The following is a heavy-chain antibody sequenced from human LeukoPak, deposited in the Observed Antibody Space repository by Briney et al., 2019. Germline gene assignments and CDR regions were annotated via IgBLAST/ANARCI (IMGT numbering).Heavy chain of an antibody. D-gene: IGHD4-17*01. Sequence: PGGSLRLSCAASGFTFSSYAMSWVRQAPGKGLEWVSAISXSGGTTYYADSVKGRFTISRDNSKNTLYLQMNSLRAEDTAVYYCAKDXGLYGDYGXRXEYFQHWGQGTLVTVSS. J-gene: IGHJ1*01. CDR2: ISXSGGTT. CDR1: GFTFSSYA. CDR3: AKDXGLYGDYGXRXEYFQH. V-gene: IGHV3-23*01.